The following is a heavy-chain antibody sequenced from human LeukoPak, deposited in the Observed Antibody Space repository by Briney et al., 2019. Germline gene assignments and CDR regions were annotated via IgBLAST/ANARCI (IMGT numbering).Heavy chain of an antibody. CDR1: GFTFDDYA. V-gene: IGHV3-43*02. CDR2: ISGDGGST. J-gene: IGHJ3*02. D-gene: IGHD6-13*01. CDR3: AKDIDPRIAAEGAFDI. Sequence: GGSLRLSCAASGFTFDDYAMHWVRQAPGKGLEWVYLISGDGGSTYYADSVKGRFTISRDNSKNSLYLQMNSLRTEDTALYYCAKDIDPRIAAEGAFDIWGQGTMVTVSS.